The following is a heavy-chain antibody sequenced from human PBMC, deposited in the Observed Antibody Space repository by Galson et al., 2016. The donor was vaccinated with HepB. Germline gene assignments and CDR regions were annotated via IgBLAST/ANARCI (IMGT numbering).Heavy chain of an antibody. D-gene: IGHD3-10*01. Sequence: SLRLSCAASGFTFTNYGMNWLRQAPGTGLEWVAYISNDGSKRYFADSVKGRFTISRDNSKNTLLLHMSSLRAEDTAVYYCAKRDLLWFGDPNAFDVWGQGTMVTVSS. CDR3: AKRDLLWFGDPNAFDV. J-gene: IGHJ3*01. CDR2: ISNDGSKR. V-gene: IGHV3-30*18. CDR1: GFTFTNYG.